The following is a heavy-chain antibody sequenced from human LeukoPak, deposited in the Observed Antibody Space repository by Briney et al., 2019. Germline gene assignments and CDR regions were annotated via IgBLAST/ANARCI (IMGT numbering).Heavy chain of an antibody. J-gene: IGHJ6*03. V-gene: IGHV3-23*01. D-gene: IGHD3-16*01. CDR3: AKDLGAPHRVYYMDV. CDR1: GFTFSSYA. CDR2: ISGSGGST. Sequence: GGSLRLSCAASGFTFSSYAMSWVRQAPGKGLEWVSAISGSGGSTYHADSVKGRFTISRDNSKNTLYLQMNSLRAEDTAVYYCAKDLGAPHRVYYMDVWGKGTTVTVSS.